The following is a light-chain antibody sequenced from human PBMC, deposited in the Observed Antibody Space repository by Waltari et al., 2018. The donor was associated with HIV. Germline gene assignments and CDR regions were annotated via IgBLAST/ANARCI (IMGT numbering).Light chain of an antibody. CDR3: QTWDRSTVI. Sequence: FELTQPPSVSVSPRQTATITCTANSFTHKYISWYQKRPGQSPLLVIYEDSKRPSEISERFSGSNSGDTATLTISVTESLDEAEYFCQTWDRSTVIFGGGTKLTVL. CDR1: SFTHKY. J-gene: IGLJ2*01. CDR2: EDS. V-gene: IGLV3-1*01.